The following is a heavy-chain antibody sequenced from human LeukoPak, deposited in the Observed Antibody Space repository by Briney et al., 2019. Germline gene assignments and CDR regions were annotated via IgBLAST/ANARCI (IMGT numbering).Heavy chain of an antibody. CDR1: GFTFSSYG. Sequence: GGSLRLSCVASGFTFSSYGMSWVRQAPGKGLEWVSGISMSGDNTHYADSVKGRFTISRDNSKNTLYLQMNSLRAEDTAIYYCSKVHSSNWLSYFDSRGQGTLVTVSS. V-gene: IGHV3-23*01. CDR2: ISMSGDNT. CDR3: SKVHSSNWLSYFDS. D-gene: IGHD6-13*01. J-gene: IGHJ4*02.